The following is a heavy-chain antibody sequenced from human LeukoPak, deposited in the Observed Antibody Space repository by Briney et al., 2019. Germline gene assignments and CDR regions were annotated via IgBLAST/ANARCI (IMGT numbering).Heavy chain of an antibody. D-gene: IGHD2-15*01. Sequence: GGSLRLSCAASGFTFSSYWMSWVRQAPGKGLEWVANIKQDGSEKYYVDSVKGRFTISRDNAKNSLYLQMNSLRAEDTAVYYCVRDSGSRSSGIFDYWGQGSLVTVSS. CDR2: IKQDGSEK. CDR1: GFTFSSYW. V-gene: IGHV3-7*01. J-gene: IGHJ4*02. CDR3: VRDSGSRSSGIFDY.